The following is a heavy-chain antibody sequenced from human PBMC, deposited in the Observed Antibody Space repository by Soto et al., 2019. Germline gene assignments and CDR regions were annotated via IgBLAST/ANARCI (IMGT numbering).Heavy chain of an antibody. J-gene: IGHJ3*02. Sequence: QVKLVQSGPEVKKPGASVKVSCKASGYTFNDYVIYWVRQAPGQGLELMGWINPNSGGANYAQKFQGRVTMTSDTSISTGYMEMSSLRSGDTAMYYCARDFRVGSSWSNAFQIWGQGTMVTVSS. V-gene: IGHV1-2*02. CDR2: INPNSGGA. CDR3: ARDFRVGSSWSNAFQI. CDR1: GYTFNDYV. D-gene: IGHD6-13*01.